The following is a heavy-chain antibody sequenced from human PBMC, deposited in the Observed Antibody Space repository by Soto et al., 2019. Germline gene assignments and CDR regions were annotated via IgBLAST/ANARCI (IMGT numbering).Heavy chain of an antibody. CDR1: GFTFSSYW. D-gene: IGHD4-4*01. Sequence: EVQLVESGGGLVQPGGSLRLSCAASGFTFSSYWMHWVRQAPGEGLVWLSRINSGGGSTSYADSVNGRFTISRDNAKNTLCLQMNSLRAEDTAVYYCARDEGNNYYYYGMDVWGQGTTVTVSS. J-gene: IGHJ6*02. CDR2: INSGGGST. V-gene: IGHV3-74*01. CDR3: ARDEGNNYYYYGMDV.